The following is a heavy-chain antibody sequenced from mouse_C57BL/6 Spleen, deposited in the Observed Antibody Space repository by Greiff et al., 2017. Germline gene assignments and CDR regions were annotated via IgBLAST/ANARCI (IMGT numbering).Heavy chain of an antibody. CDR3: ARWSYGSSYWYFDV. Sequence: QVQLKQPGAELVRPGSSVKLSCKASGYTFTSYWMHWVKQRPIQGLEWIGNIDPSDSETHYNQKFKDKATLTVDKSSSTAYMQLSSLTSEDSAVYYCARWSYGSSYWYFDVWGTGTTVTVSS. CDR2: IDPSDSET. J-gene: IGHJ1*03. D-gene: IGHD1-1*01. CDR1: GYTFTSYW. V-gene: IGHV1-52*01.